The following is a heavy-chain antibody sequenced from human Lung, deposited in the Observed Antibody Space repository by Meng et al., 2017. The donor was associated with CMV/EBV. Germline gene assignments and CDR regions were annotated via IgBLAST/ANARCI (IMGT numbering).Heavy chain of an antibody. Sequence: SETLSLXCTVSGVSVSNDDYHWSWIRQSPGKGLEWIGQLYSTGTDTFNPSLMSRVTISTDTSKNRFSLTLTSVTAADTAVYFCVEYLVAIGGRGYWGQGRMVTVSS. J-gene: IGHJ4*02. CDR3: VEYLVAIGGRGY. CDR1: GVSVSNDDYH. D-gene: IGHD5-12*01. V-gene: IGHV4-61*08. CDR2: LYSTGTD.